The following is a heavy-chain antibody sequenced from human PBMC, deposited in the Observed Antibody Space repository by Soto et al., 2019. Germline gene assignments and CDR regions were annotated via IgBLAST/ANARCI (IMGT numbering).Heavy chain of an antibody. CDR1: GYTFTSYD. Sequence: QVQLVQSGAEVKKPGASVKVSCKASGYTFTSYDINWVRQATGQGLEWMGWMNANSGNTGYAQNFQGRVTMTRKTSVTTADMELSSLRSEDKAVYSCAREVGARRPHYWVQGTLVAVST. J-gene: IGHJ4*02. CDR2: MNANSGNT. D-gene: IGHD1-26*01. CDR3: AREVGARRPHY. V-gene: IGHV1-8*01.